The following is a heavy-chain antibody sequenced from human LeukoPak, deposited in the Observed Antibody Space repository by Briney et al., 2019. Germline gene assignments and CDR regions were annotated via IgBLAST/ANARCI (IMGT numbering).Heavy chain of an antibody. CDR2: ISSGGSTI. Sequence: PGGSLRLSCAASGFTFSDYYMSWIRQAPGKGLEWVSYISSGGSTIYYADSVKGRFTISRGNAKNSLYLQMNSLRAEDTAVYYCARHLVVATYDYWGQGTLVTVSS. V-gene: IGHV3-11*01. CDR1: GFTFSDYY. CDR3: ARHLVVATYDY. J-gene: IGHJ4*02. D-gene: IGHD2-21*01.